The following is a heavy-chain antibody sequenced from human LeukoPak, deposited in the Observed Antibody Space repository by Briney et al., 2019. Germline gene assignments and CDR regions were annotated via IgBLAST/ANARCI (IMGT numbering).Heavy chain of an antibody. Sequence: PGGSLRLSCVASGFTFSSYAMSWVRQAPGKGLEWVSAISGSGGSTYYADSVKGRFTICRDNAKISLYLQMNSLRAEDTAVYYCARLYCSGGSCYRSFDYWGQGTLVTVSS. CDR3: ARLYCSGGSCYRSFDY. J-gene: IGHJ4*02. V-gene: IGHV3-23*01. CDR2: ISGSGGST. D-gene: IGHD2-15*01. CDR1: GFTFSSYA.